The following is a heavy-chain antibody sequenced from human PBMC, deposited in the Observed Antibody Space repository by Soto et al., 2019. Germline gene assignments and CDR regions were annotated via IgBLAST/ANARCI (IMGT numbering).Heavy chain of an antibody. Sequence: ASVKVSCKTYGDTSTSYTISWVRQAPGQGHEWIGGIIPIFGTTEYSQKFRGRVTISADESTNTAYMELTSLGSGDTTVYYCARGALTTLSYYYGMDVWGQGTTVTVSS. J-gene: IGHJ6*01. D-gene: IGHD4-4*01. CDR3: ARGALTTLSYYYGMDV. CDR2: IIPIFGTT. V-gene: IGHV1-69*13. CDR1: GDTSTSYT.